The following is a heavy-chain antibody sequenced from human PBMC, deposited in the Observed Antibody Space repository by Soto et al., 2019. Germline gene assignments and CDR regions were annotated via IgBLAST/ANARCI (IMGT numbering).Heavy chain of an antibody. D-gene: IGHD3-22*01. CDR2: ISYVGSNT. CDR3: AKGVTYDRGGYYFDS. V-gene: IGHV3-30*18. Sequence: PGGSLRLSCAASGFTFSSYGMHWVRQAPGKGLEWVALISYVGSNTYYADSVKGRFTTSRDNSKNTLYLQMNSLRAEDTAVYYCAKGVTYDRGGYYFDSWGQGTLVTVSS. CDR1: GFTFSSYG. J-gene: IGHJ4*02.